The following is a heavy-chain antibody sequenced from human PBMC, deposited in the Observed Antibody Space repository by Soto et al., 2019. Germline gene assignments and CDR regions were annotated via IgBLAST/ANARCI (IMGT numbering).Heavy chain of an antibody. V-gene: IGHV3-21*01. CDR1: GYTFITYS. CDR2: IRSSSSYI. D-gene: IGHD3-3*01. CDR3: ARAEYYDFWSGSYGMGV. Sequence: PWGTLRLSCAASGYTFITYSMNWVRQPHPQGREWVSCIRSSSSYIYYTDSVKGRFTISRDNAKHSLYLQMYCLRAEDSAVYYCARAEYYDFWSGSYGMGVWGQGTTGTVSS. J-gene: IGHJ6*02.